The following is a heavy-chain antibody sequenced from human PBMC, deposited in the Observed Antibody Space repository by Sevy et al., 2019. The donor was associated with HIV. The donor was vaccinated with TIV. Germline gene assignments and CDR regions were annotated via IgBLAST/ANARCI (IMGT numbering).Heavy chain of an antibody. CDR1: GFAFYDYS. Sequence: GGSLRLSCAASGFAFYDYSMSWIRQAPAKGLEWVATISFGCGKINYADSVKGRFTISRDNSKNSFYLQMDNLRVEDTALYYCAREGCTRPHDYWGQGTRVTVSS. J-gene: IGHJ4*02. CDR3: AREGCTRPHDY. D-gene: IGHD2-8*01. CDR2: ISFGCGKI. V-gene: IGHV3-23*01.